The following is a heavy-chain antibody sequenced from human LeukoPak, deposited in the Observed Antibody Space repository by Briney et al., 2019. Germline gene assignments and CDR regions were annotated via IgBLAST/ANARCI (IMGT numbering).Heavy chain of an antibody. V-gene: IGHV3-48*02. CDR3: ARDHFSAYGY. CDR1: GFAFSRYS. CDR2: ISSSSSTI. Sequence: GGSLRLSCAASGFAFSRYSMNWVRQAPGKGLEWVAYISSSSSTIFYADSVKGRFTISRDNAKNSLYLQMNSLRDDDTAVYYCARDHFSAYGYWGQGTLVTVSS. D-gene: IGHD5-12*01. J-gene: IGHJ4*02.